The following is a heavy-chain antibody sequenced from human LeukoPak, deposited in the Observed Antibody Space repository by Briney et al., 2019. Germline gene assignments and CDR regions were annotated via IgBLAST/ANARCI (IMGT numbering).Heavy chain of an antibody. CDR3: ARGGGVGYYYYYMDV. CDR1: GGSISSSSYY. Sequence: SETLSLTCTVSGGSISSSSYYWGWIRQPPGKGLEWIGSIYYSGSTYYNPSLKSRVTISVDTSKNQFSLKLSSVTAADTAVYYCARGGGVGYYYYYMDVWGKGTTVTVSS. CDR2: IYYSGST. D-gene: IGHD1-26*01. J-gene: IGHJ6*03. V-gene: IGHV4-39*07.